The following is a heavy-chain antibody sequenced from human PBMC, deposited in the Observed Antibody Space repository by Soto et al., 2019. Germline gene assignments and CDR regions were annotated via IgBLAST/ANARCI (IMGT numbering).Heavy chain of an antibody. D-gene: IGHD2-15*01. CDR2: IYYSGST. V-gene: IGHV4-39*01. CDR1: GGSISSSSYY. CDR3: ARHTPAISISDH. Sequence: PSETLSLTCTVSGGSISSSSYYWGWIRQPPGKGLEWIGSIYYSGSTYYNPSLKSRVTISVDTSKNQFSLKLSFVTAADTAVYYCARHTPAISISDHWGQGTLVTVS. J-gene: IGHJ4*02.